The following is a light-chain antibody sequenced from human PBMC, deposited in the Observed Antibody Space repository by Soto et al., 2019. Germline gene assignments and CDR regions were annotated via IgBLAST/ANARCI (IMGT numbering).Light chain of an antibody. CDR3: QQLNSYRT. J-gene: IGKJ1*01. Sequence: DIQLTQSPSFLSASVGDRVTITCRASQGISSYLAWYQQKPGKAPKLLIYAASTLQSGVPSRFSGSGSGTEFTHTLSSLQPEDFATYYCQQLNSYRTFGQGTKVEIK. CDR1: QGISSY. CDR2: AAS. V-gene: IGKV1-9*01.